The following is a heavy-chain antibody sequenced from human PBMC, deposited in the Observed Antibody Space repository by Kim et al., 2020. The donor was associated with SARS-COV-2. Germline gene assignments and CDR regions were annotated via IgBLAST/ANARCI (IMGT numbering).Heavy chain of an antibody. Sequence: YADSVKGRFTISRDNSKNTLYLQMNSLRADDTAIYYCARRAATATYYFDYWGQGALVTVSS. CDR3: ARRAATATYYFDY. D-gene: IGHD6-13*01. V-gene: IGHV3-23*01. J-gene: IGHJ4*02.